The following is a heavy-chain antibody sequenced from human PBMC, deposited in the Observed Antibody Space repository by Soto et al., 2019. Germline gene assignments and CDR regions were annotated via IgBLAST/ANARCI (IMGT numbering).Heavy chain of an antibody. Sequence: GGSLRLSCAASGFTFSSYAMSWVRQAPGKGLEWVSAISGSGGSTYYADSVKGRFTISRDNSKNTLYLQMNSLRAEDTAVYYCAKAVSGTTVTNGDWFDPWGQGTLVTVSS. V-gene: IGHV3-23*01. CDR1: GFTFSSYA. CDR3: AKAVSGTTVTNGDWFDP. CDR2: ISGSGGST. J-gene: IGHJ5*02. D-gene: IGHD4-17*01.